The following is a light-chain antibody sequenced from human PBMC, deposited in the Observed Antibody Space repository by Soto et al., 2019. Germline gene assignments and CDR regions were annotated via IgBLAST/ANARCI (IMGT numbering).Light chain of an antibody. V-gene: IGKV3-20*01. CDR3: QQYHWAPDT. J-gene: IGKJ5*01. CDR1: QTVSSNF. CDR2: DAS. Sequence: EIVLTQSPGTLSLSPGERGTLSCSASQTVSSNFLAWYQQKPGQAPRLLIFDASTRATGIPDRFSGSGSGTDFTLTVSRLEPEDFAMYYCQQYHWAPDTFGQGTRLEIK.